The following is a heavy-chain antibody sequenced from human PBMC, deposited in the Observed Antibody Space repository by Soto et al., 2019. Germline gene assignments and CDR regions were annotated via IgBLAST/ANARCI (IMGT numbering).Heavy chain of an antibody. D-gene: IGHD3-22*01. CDR3: ARGGYYYDSSGYQAGFDY. CDR2: ISGSGGST. Sequence: EVQLLESGGGLVQPGGSLRLSCAASGFTFSSYAMSWVRQAPGKGLEWVSAISGSGGSTYYADSVKGRFTISRDNSKNTLYLQMNSLRAEDTAVYYCARGGYYYDSSGYQAGFDYWGQGTLVTVSS. J-gene: IGHJ4*02. V-gene: IGHV3-23*01. CDR1: GFTFSSYA.